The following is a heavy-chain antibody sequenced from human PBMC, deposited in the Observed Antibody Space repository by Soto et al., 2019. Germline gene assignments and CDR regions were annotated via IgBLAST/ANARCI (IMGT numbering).Heavy chain of an antibody. CDR3: ASGTEAGTYGMDV. D-gene: IGHD6-13*01. Sequence: SETLSLTCTVSGGSISSYYWSWIRQPPGKGLEWIGYIYYSGSTNYNPSLKSRVTISVDTSKNQFSLKLSSVTAADTAVHYCASGTEAGTYGMDVWGQGTMVTVSS. CDR2: IYYSGST. J-gene: IGHJ6*02. CDR1: GGSISSYY. V-gene: IGHV4-59*01.